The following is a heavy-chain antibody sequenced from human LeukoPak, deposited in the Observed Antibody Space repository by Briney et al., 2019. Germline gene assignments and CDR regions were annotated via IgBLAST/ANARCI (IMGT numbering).Heavy chain of an antibody. CDR3: ARLPIAAAEDY. J-gene: IGHJ4*02. Sequence: ASVKVSCKASGGIFSSYAISWVRQAPGQGLEWMGWMNPNSGNTGYAQKFQGRVTMTRNTSISTAYMELSSLRSEDTAVYYCARLPIAAAEDYWGQGTLVTVSS. D-gene: IGHD6-13*01. V-gene: IGHV1-8*02. CDR1: GGIFSSYA. CDR2: MNPNSGNT.